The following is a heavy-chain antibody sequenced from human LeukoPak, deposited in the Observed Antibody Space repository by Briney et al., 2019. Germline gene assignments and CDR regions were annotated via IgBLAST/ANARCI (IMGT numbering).Heavy chain of an antibody. Sequence: GGSLRLSCAPSGFTFDDYAMHWVRQSPGKGLEWVTPYSGDGGSTDYADYGKGRFTISRDNSNNSLYLQMNSLRTEDTALYYCAKDIRLRCVTLGSYDGMDVWGQGSTVTVSS. J-gene: IGHJ6*02. CDR3: AKDIRLRCVTLGSYDGMDV. D-gene: IGHD5-12*01. CDR2: YSGDGGST. V-gene: IGHV3-43*02. CDR1: GFTFDDYA.